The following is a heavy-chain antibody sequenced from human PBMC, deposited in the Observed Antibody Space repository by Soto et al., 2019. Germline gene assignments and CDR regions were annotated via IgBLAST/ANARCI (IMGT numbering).Heavy chain of an antibody. CDR1: GRSISSSSYY. J-gene: IGHJ4*02. V-gene: IGHV4-39*07. D-gene: IGHD3-22*01. Sequence: SEPLSHTCTISGRSISSSSYYRGWNRQPPGKGLEWIGSIYYSGSTYYNPSLRSRVTMSLDTSKNQFSLNLISVTAADTAVYFCARGFYDSRGYSSPFDYWGQGIVVT. CDR3: ARGFYDSRGYSSPFDY. CDR2: IYYSGST.